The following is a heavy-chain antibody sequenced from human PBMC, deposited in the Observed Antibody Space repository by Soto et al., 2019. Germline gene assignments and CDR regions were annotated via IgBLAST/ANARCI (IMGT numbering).Heavy chain of an antibody. V-gene: IGHV3-74*01. D-gene: IGHD4-4*01. Sequence: EVQLVESGGGLVQPGESLRLSCAASGFTFSSYWMHWIRQAPGKGLVWVSRVSSDGSSTVYANSVKGRLTISRDNAKNSLYLQMNSLRDEDTAVYYCARGLPNYSSFDSWGQGTLVTVSS. CDR1: GFTFSSYW. J-gene: IGHJ4*02. CDR3: ARGLPNYSSFDS. CDR2: VSSDGSST.